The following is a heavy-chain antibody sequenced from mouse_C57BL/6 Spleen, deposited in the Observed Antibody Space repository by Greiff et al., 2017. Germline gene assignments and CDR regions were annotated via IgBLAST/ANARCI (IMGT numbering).Heavy chain of an antibody. J-gene: IGHJ2*01. CDR3: ARSELRLHYFDY. CDR2: INPSSGYT. CDR1: GYTFTSYT. Sequence: VQLVESGAELARPGASVKMSCKASGYTFTSYTMHWVKQRPGQGLEWIGYINPSSGYTKYNQKFKDKATLTADKSSSTAYMQLSSLTSEDSAVYYCARSELRLHYFDYWGQGTTLTVSS. D-gene: IGHD3-2*02. V-gene: IGHV1-4*01.